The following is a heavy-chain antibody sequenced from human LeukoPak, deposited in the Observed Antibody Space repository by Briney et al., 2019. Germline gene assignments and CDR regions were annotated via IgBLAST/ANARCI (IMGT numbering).Heavy chain of an antibody. CDR1: GFTFSTYW. CDR2: ISYDGDNK. J-gene: IGHJ4*02. V-gene: IGHV3-30*09. Sequence: GGSLRLSCAASGFTFSTYWMSWVRQAPGKGLEWVAMISYDGDNKFYAESVEGRFAISRDKSNNTLYLQINSLRVEDTAVYFCVRDRRSSGWYYFDYWGQGAQVTVSS. CDR3: VRDRRSSGWYYFDY. D-gene: IGHD6-19*01.